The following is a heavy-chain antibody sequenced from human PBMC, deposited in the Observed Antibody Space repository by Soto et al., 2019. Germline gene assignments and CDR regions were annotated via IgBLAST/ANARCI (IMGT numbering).Heavy chain of an antibody. J-gene: IGHJ4*02. D-gene: IGHD5-18*01. CDR2: IYHSGTT. CDR3: ARVSGYNYGYSFDY. CDR1: GCSVVIGVYA. Sequence: PXERRCLASAVAGCSVVIGVYAWSWIRQPPGKGLEWIGYIYHSGTTYYNPSLKSRVIISVDRSKNQFSLKLSSVTAADTAVYYCARVSGYNYGYSFDYWGLGLLVTVSS. V-gene: IGHV4-30-2*01.